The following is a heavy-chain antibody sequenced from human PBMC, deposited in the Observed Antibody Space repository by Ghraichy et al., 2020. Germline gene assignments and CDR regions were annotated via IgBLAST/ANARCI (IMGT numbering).Heavy chain of an antibody. CDR1: GYTFTSYD. D-gene: IGHD2-8*02. J-gene: IGHJ5*02. Sequence: ASVKVSCKASGYTFTSYDINWVRQATGQGLEWMGWMNPNSGNTGYAQKFQGRVTMTRNTSISTAYMELSSLRSADTAVYYCARSFDFTGSSFDPWGQGTLVTVSS. CDR2: MNPNSGNT. CDR3: ARSFDFTGSSFDP. V-gene: IGHV1-8*01.